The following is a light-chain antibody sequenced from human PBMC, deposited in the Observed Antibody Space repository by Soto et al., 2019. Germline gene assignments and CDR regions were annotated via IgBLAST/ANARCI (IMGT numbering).Light chain of an antibody. CDR1: QSISSW. CDR3: QQYNSVPRT. CDR2: KAS. J-gene: IGKJ2*02. Sequence: DIQMTQSPSTLSVSVGDRVTITCWASQSISSWLAWYQQKPGKAPKLLIYKASSLESGVPSRFSGSGSGTEFTLNIGSLQPDDFATYYCQQYNSVPRTFGQGTKLEIK. V-gene: IGKV1-5*03.